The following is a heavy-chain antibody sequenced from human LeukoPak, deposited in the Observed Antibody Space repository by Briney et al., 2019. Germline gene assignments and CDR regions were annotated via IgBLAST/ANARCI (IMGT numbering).Heavy chain of an antibody. D-gene: IGHD3-22*01. CDR2: IYPRDGST. CDR3: ARDRDDSSGYYPFDY. CDR1: GYTFTSNY. Sequence: ASVKVSCKASGYTFTSNYIHWVRQAPGQGLEWMGMIYPRDGSTSYAQKFQGRVTVTRDTSTSTVHMELSSLRSEDTAVYYCARDRDDSSGYYPFDYWGQGTLVTVSS. V-gene: IGHV1-46*01. J-gene: IGHJ4*02.